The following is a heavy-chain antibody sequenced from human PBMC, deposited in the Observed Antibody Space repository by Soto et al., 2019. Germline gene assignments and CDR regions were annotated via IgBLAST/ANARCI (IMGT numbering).Heavy chain of an antibody. Sequence: QVTLKESGPVLVKPSETLTLTCSVSGFSLSDTTMGVSWIRQPPREALEWLAHIFSNDEKSYSTSLKTRLTISKDTSRSQVVLTMTNMDPVDTATYYCARIHSITWGSYFYGMDVWGQGTTVTVSS. V-gene: IGHV2-26*01. D-gene: IGHD3-16*01. CDR2: IFSNDEK. J-gene: IGHJ6*02. CDR1: GFSLSDTTMG. CDR3: ARIHSITWGSYFYGMDV.